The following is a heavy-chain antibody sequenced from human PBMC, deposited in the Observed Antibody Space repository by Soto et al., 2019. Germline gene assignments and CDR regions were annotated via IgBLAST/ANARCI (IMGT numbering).Heavy chain of an antibody. Sequence: EVQLVESGGGLVQPGGSLRLSCAASGFTFSSYIMNWFRQAPGKGLEWVSYISSSSSTIYYPDSVKGRFTISRDNAKNSLYLQMNSLRDEDTAVYYFAGKYSSSFWYFDLWGRGTLVTVSS. CDR1: GFTFSSYI. D-gene: IGHD6-13*01. J-gene: IGHJ2*01. CDR2: ISSSSSTI. CDR3: AGKYSSSFWYFDL. V-gene: IGHV3-48*02.